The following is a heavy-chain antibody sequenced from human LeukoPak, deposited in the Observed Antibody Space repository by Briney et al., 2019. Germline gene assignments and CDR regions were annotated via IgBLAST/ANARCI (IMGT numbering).Heavy chain of an antibody. CDR1: GGSISSGDYY. J-gene: IGHJ4*02. V-gene: IGHV4-30-4*01. CDR2: IYYSGST. Sequence: SETLSLTCTVSGGSISSGDYYWSWIRQPPGKGLEWIGYIYYSGSTYYNPSLKSRVTISVDTSKNQFSLKLSSVTAADTAVYYCARGTYYYGYPFDYWGQGTLVTVSS. D-gene: IGHD3-10*01. CDR3: ARGTYYYGYPFDY.